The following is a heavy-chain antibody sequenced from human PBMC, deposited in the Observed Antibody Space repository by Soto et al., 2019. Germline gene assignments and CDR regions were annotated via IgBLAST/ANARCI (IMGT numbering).Heavy chain of an antibody. Sequence: QVQLQESGPGLVKPSETLSLTCTVSGGAISSYYWSWIRQPPGKGLEWIGYIYYSGSTKYNPSLKSRVTISVDTSKNQFSLKLSSLTAADTAVYYCATTRESWFDPWGQGTLVTLSS. J-gene: IGHJ5*02. CDR2: IYYSGST. CDR3: ATTRESWFDP. CDR1: GGAISSYY. V-gene: IGHV4-59*01.